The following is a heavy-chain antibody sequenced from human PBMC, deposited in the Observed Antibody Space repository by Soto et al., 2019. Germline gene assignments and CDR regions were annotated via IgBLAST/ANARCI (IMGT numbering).Heavy chain of an antibody. CDR3: ARGVGSGSYYNQYNWFDP. CDR2: ISCYNHDT. V-gene: IGHV1-18*01. D-gene: IGHD3-10*01. CDR1: GYTYNRYG. Sequence: ASVKVSCKTSGYTYNRYGITWVRQAPGRGLELLGWISCYNHDTIYAQKVQGRLSMATDTSTSTAYMELRSLTSDDTAVYYCARGVGSGSYYNQYNWFDPWGQGTLVNVSS. J-gene: IGHJ5*02.